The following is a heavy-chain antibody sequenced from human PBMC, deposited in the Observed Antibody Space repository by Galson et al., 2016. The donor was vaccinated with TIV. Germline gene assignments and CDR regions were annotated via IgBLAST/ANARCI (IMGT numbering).Heavy chain of an antibody. D-gene: IGHD4-17*01. V-gene: IGHV3-23*01. CDR2: ISVSGGRT. J-gene: IGHJ6*02. CDR3: AKGGGYGDVYFDF. Sequence: PLRLSCAGSTLKSSNYAMSWVRQAPGKGLEWVSAISVSGGRTYYADSVKGRFTISRDNSKNTVYLQTNSLRAEDTAVYYCAKGGGYGDVYFDFWGQGTTVTVSS. CDR1: TLKSSNYA.